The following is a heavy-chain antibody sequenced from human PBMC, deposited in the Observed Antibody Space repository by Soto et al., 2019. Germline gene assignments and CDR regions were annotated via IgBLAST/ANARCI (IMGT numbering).Heavy chain of an antibody. D-gene: IGHD1-20*01. J-gene: IGHJ4*02. CDR3: ARGKITGILDY. CDR1: GYTFTNYA. Sequence: QVQLVQSGAEEKKPGASVKVSCKASGYTFTNYAMNWVRQAPGQRLEWMGWINAGNGNTKCSQKFQGRVIITRDTSASTAYMELSSLRSEDTAVYYCARGKITGILDYWGQGTLVTVSS. CDR2: INAGNGNT. V-gene: IGHV1-3*05.